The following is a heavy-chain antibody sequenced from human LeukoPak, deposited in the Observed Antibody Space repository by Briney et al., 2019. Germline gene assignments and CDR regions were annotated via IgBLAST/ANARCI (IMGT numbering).Heavy chain of an antibody. Sequence: PSETLSLTCTVSGGSISSYYWSWIRQPPGKGLEWIGYIYYSGGTYYNPSLKSRVTISVDTSKNQFSLKLSSVTAADTAVYYCARGLWFGELSIPLSFDYWGQGTLVTVSS. CDR2: IYYSGGT. D-gene: IGHD3-10*01. CDR1: GGSISSYY. V-gene: IGHV4-59*08. CDR3: ARGLWFGELSIPLSFDY. J-gene: IGHJ4*02.